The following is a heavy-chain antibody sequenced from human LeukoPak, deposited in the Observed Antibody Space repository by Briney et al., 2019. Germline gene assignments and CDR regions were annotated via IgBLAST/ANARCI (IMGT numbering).Heavy chain of an antibody. V-gene: IGHV1-18*04. CDR3: ARGHRRTFGVDPGWFDP. Sequence: ASVKVSCKASGYSFTGSFIHWLRQAPGQGPEWMGWISAYNGNTNYAQKLQGRLTMTTDTSTSTAYMELRSLRSDDTAVYYCARGHRRTFGVDPGWFDPWGQGTLVTVSS. J-gene: IGHJ5*02. CDR2: ISAYNGNT. CDR1: GYSFTGSF. D-gene: IGHD3-3*01.